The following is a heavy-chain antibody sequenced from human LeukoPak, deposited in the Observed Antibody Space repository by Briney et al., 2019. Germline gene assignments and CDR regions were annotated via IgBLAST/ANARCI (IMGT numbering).Heavy chain of an antibody. J-gene: IGHJ3*02. V-gene: IGHV3-48*01. D-gene: IGHD3-10*02. CDR2: ISSASNTI. CDR3: AKDRKNNDYVAFDI. CDR1: GFTFSSYS. Sequence: PGGSLRLSCAASGFTFSSYSMNWVRQAPGKGLEWVSYISSASNTIYYADSVKGRFTISRDNSKNTLYVQMNSLRAEDTAVYHCAKDRKNNDYVAFDIWGQGTMVTVSS.